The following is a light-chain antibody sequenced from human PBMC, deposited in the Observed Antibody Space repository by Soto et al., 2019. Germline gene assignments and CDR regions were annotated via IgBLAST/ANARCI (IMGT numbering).Light chain of an antibody. Sequence: EIVLTQSPATLSLSPGERATLSCRASQSVSSYLAWYQQKPGQAPRLLIYDASNRATGIPARFSGSGSGTDFTLTISSLEPEDFATYYCQQYNSYSVTFGQGTKVDI. V-gene: IGKV3-11*01. CDR3: QQYNSYSVT. CDR2: DAS. CDR1: QSVSSY. J-gene: IGKJ1*01.